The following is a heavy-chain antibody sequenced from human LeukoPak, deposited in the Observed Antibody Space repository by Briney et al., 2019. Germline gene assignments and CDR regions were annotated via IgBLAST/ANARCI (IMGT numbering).Heavy chain of an antibody. CDR2: ISWNSGSI. CDR1: GFTFDDYA. CDR3: VTTTVVSARAFDI. V-gene: IGHV3-9*01. J-gene: IGHJ3*02. D-gene: IGHD4-23*01. Sequence: GGSLRLSCAASGFTFDDYAMHWVRQAPGKGLEWVSGISWNSGSIGYADSVKGRFTISRDNAKNSLYLQMNSLRAEDTAVYYCVTTTVVSARAFDIWGQGTMVTVSS.